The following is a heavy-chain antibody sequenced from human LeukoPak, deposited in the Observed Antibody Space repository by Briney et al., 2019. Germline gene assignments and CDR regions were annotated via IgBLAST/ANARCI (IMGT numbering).Heavy chain of an antibody. CDR3: ARAYRRFYYYYMDV. Sequence: SETLSLTCAVYGGSCSGYYWSWIRQPPGKGGEWIGEINHSGSTNYNPSLKSRVTISVDTSKNQFSLKLSSVTAADTAVYYCARAYRRFYYYYMDVWGKGTTVTVSS. D-gene: IGHD3-16*01. V-gene: IGHV4-34*01. CDR2: INHSGST. CDR1: GGSCSGYY. J-gene: IGHJ6*03.